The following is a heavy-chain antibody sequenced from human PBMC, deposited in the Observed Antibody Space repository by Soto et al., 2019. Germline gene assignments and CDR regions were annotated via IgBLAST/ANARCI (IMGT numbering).Heavy chain of an antibody. CDR2: ISGTSHDT. CDR1: GVTFSDFF. Sequence: QVQLVESGGGLVKPGGSLRLSCAASGVTFSDFFMSWVRQAPGKGLEWVSYISGTSHDTNYADSVKGRFTISRDNAKNSLHLKMHTLRAEDTALYYCARSGGTCYSASCYYYAMDVGGQGTTFTVSS. J-gene: IGHJ6*02. CDR3: ARSGGTCYSASCYYYAMDV. V-gene: IGHV3-11*05. D-gene: IGHD2-15*01.